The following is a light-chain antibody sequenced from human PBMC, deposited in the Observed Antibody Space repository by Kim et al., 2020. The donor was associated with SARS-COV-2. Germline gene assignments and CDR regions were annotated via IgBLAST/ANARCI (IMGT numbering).Light chain of an antibody. J-gene: IGLJ1*01. CDR3: QVWDSSSDHRNV. Sequence: PGKTARMTCGGNNIGSKSVHWYQQKPGQAPVLVIYDDSDRPSGIPERFSGSNSGNTATLTISRVEAGDEADYYCQVWDSSSDHRNVFGTGTKVTVL. V-gene: IGLV3-21*03. CDR2: DDS. CDR1: NIGSKS.